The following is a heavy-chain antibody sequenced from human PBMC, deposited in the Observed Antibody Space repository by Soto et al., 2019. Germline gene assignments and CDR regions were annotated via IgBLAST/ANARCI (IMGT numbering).Heavy chain of an antibody. CDR3: AKNPGYYYDSTGYHFDY. J-gene: IGHJ4*02. CDR2: ISYGGGTT. V-gene: IGHV3-23*01. CDR1: EFTFSNYA. Sequence: GGSLRLSCAASEFTFSNYAMSWVRQAPGKGLEWVSAISYGGGTTYYADYVKGRFTNSRDNSKNTLYLQINSLRAEDTAVYYCAKNPGYYYDSTGYHFDYWGQGTLVTVSS. D-gene: IGHD3-22*01.